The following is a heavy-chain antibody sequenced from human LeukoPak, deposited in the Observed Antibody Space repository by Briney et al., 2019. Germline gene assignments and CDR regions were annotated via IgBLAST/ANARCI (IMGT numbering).Heavy chain of an antibody. D-gene: IGHD3-22*01. CDR3: ARDGGFYDNSGYFYS. Sequence: ASVKVSCKASGYTLTGYYMHWVRQAPGQGLEWMGWINPNSGDTNYAQKFQGRVTMTRDTSISTAYMELSSLRSDDTAVYHCARDGGFYDNSGYFYSWGQGTLVTVSS. CDR2: INPNSGDT. CDR1: GYTLTGYY. V-gene: IGHV1-2*02. J-gene: IGHJ4*02.